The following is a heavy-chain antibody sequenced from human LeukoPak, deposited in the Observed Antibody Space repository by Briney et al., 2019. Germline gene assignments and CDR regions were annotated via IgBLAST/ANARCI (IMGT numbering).Heavy chain of an antibody. Sequence: LVKVSCKASGGTFSSYAISWVRQAPGQGLEWMGRIIPIFGTANYAQKFQGRVTITTDESTSTAYMELSSLRSEDTAVYYCATDTSIFGVVIIKGGYYFGYWGQGTLVTVSS. V-gene: IGHV1-69*05. J-gene: IGHJ4*02. D-gene: IGHD3-3*01. CDR3: ATDTSIFGVVIIKGGYYFGY. CDR1: GGTFSSYA. CDR2: IIPIFGTA.